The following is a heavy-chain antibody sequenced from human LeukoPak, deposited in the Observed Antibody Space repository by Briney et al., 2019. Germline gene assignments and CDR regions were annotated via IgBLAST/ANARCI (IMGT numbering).Heavy chain of an antibody. CDR1: GGSISGYY. CDR2: IHTSGRT. V-gene: IGHV4-4*09. D-gene: IGHD6-6*01. CDR3: ARFSSSSLYSYYYYMDV. Sequence: PSETLSLTCTVSGGSISGYYWSWIRQPPGKGLEWIGYIHTSGRTNYNTSLKSRVTISVDTSKYHFSLMLSSVTAADTAVYYCARFSSSSLYSYYYYMDVWGKGTTVTVSS. J-gene: IGHJ6*03.